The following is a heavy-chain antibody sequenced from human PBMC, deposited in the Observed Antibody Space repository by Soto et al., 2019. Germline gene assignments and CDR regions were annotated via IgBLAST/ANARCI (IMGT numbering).Heavy chain of an antibody. Sequence: GGSLRLSCAASGFTFSSYAMHWVRQAPGKGLEWVAVISYDGSNKYYADSVKGRFTISRDNSKNTLYLQMNSLRAEDTAVYYCARDSRYCTNGVCYTVGAFDIWGQGTMVNVSS. CDR2: ISYDGSNK. CDR1: GFTFSSYA. V-gene: IGHV3-30-3*01. J-gene: IGHJ3*02. CDR3: ARDSRYCTNGVCYTVGAFDI. D-gene: IGHD2-8*01.